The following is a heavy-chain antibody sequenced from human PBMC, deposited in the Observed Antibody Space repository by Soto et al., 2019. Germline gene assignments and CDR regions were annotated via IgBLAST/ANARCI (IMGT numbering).Heavy chain of an antibody. D-gene: IGHD4-17*01. CDR1: GYTFTSFG. Sequence: ASVKVSCKASGYTFTSFGVSWVRQAPGQGPEWMGWISPETGKTAYSYKFQDRVSMTADASTTTFYLDLGSLRSDDTAVYYCTRDLFFISQSTVTTDAYWGQGTLVTVSS. V-gene: IGHV1-18*04. CDR2: ISPETGKT. CDR3: TRDLFFISQSTVTTDAY. J-gene: IGHJ4*02.